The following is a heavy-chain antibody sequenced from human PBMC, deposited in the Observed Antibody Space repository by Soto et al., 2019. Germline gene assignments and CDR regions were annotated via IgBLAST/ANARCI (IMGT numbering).Heavy chain of an antibody. CDR2: ISSSGSTI. CDR3: ARLGYCSSTSCYRHYYGMDV. V-gene: IGHV3-11*01. Sequence: QVQLVESGGGLVKPGGSLRLSCAASGFTFSDYYMSWIRQAPGKGLEWVSYISSSGSTIYYAVSVKGRFTISRDNAKNSLYLQMNSLRAEDTAVYYCARLGYCSSTSCYRHYYGMDVWGQGTTVTVSS. D-gene: IGHD2-2*01. J-gene: IGHJ6*02. CDR1: GFTFSDYY.